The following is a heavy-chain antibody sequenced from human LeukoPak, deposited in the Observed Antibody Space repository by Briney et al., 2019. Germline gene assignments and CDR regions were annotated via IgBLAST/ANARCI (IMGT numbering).Heavy chain of an antibody. CDR3: ARGVSRLPTEIAAAGTGLGSTFDY. CDR2: IHTSGGT. V-gene: IGHV4-34*10. D-gene: IGHD6-13*01. CDR1: GGSFSGYY. J-gene: IGHJ4*02. Sequence: PSETLSLTCAVYGGSFSGYYWSWIRQPPGKGLEWIGRIHTSGGTDYDPSFQNRITVSFDTSKNQFSLKLTSLTAADTAVYYCARGVSRLPTEIAAAGTGLGSTFDYWGQGTLVTVSS.